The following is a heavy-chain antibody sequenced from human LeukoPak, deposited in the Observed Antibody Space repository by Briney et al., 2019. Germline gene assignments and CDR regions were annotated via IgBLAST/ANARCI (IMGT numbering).Heavy chain of an antibody. V-gene: IGHV3-21*01. J-gene: IGHJ4*02. CDR3: ARYSYGLDY. CDR1: GFTFSSYS. CDR2: ISSSSSHI. Sequence: GGSLRLSCAASGFTFSSYSMNWVRQAPGKGLEWVSYISSSSSHIYSADSVEGRFTISRDNTKNSLYLQMNSLRAEDTAVYYCARYSYGLDYWGQGTLVIVSS. D-gene: IGHD5-18*01.